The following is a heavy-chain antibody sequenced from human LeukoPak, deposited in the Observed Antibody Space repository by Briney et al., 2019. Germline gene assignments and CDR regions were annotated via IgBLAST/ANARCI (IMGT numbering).Heavy chain of an antibody. J-gene: IGHJ4*02. CDR3: ARVYDYVWGSYRYQGAPVDY. CDR1: GFTLSSYA. Sequence: GRSLRLSCAASGFTLSSYAMHWVGQAPGKGLEWVAVISYDGSNKYYADSVKGRFTISRDNSKNTLYLQMNSLRAEDTAVYYCARVYDYVWGSYRYQGAPVDYWGQETPVTVSS. CDR2: ISYDGSNK. D-gene: IGHD3-16*02. V-gene: IGHV3-30*04.